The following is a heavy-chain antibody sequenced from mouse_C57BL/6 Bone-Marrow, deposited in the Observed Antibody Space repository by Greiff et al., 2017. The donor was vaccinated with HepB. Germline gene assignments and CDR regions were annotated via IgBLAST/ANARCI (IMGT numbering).Heavy chain of an antibody. J-gene: IGHJ2*01. V-gene: IGHV1-19*01. CDR2: INPYNGGT. D-gene: IGHD1-1*01. CDR1: GYTFTDYY. CDR3: ARAYYGSTYNY. Sequence: EVQLQQSGPVLVKPGASVKMSCKASGYTFTDYYMNWVKQSHGKSLEWIGVINPYNGGTSYNQKFKGKATLTVDKSSSTAYMELNSLTSEDSAVYYCARAYYGSTYNYWGQGTTLTVSS.